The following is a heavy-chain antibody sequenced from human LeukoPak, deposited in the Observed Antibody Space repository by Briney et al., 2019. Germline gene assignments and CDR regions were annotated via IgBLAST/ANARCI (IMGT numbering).Heavy chain of an antibody. V-gene: IGHV1-18*01. Sequence: ASVKVSCKASGYTFTSYGISWVRQAPGQGLEWMGWISAYNANTNYAQNLQGRVTMTTDTSTNTAYMELRSLRSDDTAVYYCASRPDQHLLYYFDYWGQGALVTVSS. CDR2: ISAYNANT. CDR3: ASRPDQHLLYYFDY. J-gene: IGHJ4*02. D-gene: IGHD2-15*01. CDR1: GYTFTSYG.